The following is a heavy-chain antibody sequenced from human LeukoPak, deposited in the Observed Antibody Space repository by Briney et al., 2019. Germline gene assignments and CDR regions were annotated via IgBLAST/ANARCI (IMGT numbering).Heavy chain of an antibody. CDR1: GFTFSSYE. Sequence: GGSLRLSCAASGFTFSSYEMNWARQAPGKGLEWVSYISSSGSTIYYADSVKGRFTISRDNAKNSLYLQMNSLRAEDTAVYYCARDPGTYFDYWGQGTLVTVSS. V-gene: IGHV3-48*03. CDR2: ISSSGSTI. J-gene: IGHJ4*02. D-gene: IGHD6-13*01. CDR3: ARDPGTYFDY.